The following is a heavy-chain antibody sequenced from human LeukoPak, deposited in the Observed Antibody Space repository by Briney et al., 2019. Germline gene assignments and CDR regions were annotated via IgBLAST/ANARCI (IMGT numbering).Heavy chain of an antibody. V-gene: IGHV4-61*01. CDR2: IYYSGST. D-gene: IGHD3-22*01. Sequence: NPSETLSLTCTVSGGSISSSSYYWSWIRQPPGKGLEWIGYIYYSGSTNYNPSLKSRVTISVDTSKNQFSLKLSSVTAADTAVYYCARFDGDSSGYDYWGQGTLVTVSS. CDR3: ARFDGDSSGYDY. J-gene: IGHJ4*02. CDR1: GGSISSSSYY.